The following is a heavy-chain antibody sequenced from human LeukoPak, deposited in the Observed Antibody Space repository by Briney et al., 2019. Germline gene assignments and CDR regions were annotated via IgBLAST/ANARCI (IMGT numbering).Heavy chain of an antibody. V-gene: IGHV4-59*01. CDR3: ARGVMEYYYDSSGYYSLYFDY. D-gene: IGHD3-22*01. J-gene: IGHJ4*02. CDR1: GGSISSYY. CDR2: IYYSGST. Sequence: SETLSLTCTVSGGSISSYYWSWIRQPPGKGLEWIGYIYYSGSTNYNPSLKSRVTISVDTSKNQFSLKLSSVTAADTAVYYCARGVMEYYYDSSGYYSLYFDYWGQGTLVTVSS.